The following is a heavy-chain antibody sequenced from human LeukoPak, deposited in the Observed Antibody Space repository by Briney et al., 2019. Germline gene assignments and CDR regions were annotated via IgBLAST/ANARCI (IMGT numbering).Heavy chain of an antibody. CDR2: ICSSSSYI. J-gene: IGHJ6*03. CDR1: GFTFSSYS. V-gene: IGHV3-21*01. D-gene: IGHD2-21*01. Sequence: PGGSLRLSCAASGFTFSSYSMNWVRQAPGKGLEGVSSICSSSSYIYYADSVKGRFTISRDNAKNSLYLQMNSLRAEDTAVYYCARDLRGDYSYYYMDVWGKGTTVTVSS. CDR3: ARDLRGDYSYYYMDV.